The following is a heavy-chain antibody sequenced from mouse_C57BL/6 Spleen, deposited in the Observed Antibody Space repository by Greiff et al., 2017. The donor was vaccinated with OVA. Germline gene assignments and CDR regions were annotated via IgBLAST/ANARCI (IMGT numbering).Heavy chain of an antibody. Sequence: VKLVESGGGLVQPGGSLSLSCAASGFTFTDYYMSWVRQPPGKALEWLGFIRNKANGYTTEYSASVKGRFTISRDNSQSILYLQMNALRAEDSATYYCARYNYGSLYYFDYWGQGTTLTVSS. CDR3: ARYNYGSLYYFDY. J-gene: IGHJ2*01. V-gene: IGHV7-3*01. CDR2: IRNKANGYTT. D-gene: IGHD1-1*01. CDR1: GFTFTDYY.